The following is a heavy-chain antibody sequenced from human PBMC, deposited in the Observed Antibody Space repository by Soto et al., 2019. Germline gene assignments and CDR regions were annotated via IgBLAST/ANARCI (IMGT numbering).Heavy chain of an antibody. Sequence: SETLSLTCTVSGGSISSYYWSWIRQPPGKGLEWIGYIYYSGSTNYNPSLKSRVTISVDRSKNQFSLKLSSVTAADTAVYYCARASSGYCTGGSCYPYYYGMDVWGQGTTVTVS. D-gene: IGHD2-15*01. J-gene: IGHJ6*02. CDR2: IYYSGST. CDR3: ARASSGYCTGGSCYPYYYGMDV. V-gene: IGHV4-59*12. CDR1: GGSISSYY.